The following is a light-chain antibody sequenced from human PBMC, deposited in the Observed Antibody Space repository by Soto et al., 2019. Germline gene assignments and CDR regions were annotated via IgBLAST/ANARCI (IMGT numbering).Light chain of an antibody. CDR1: SSDVGGYNY. CDR2: DVG. CDR3: SSFTSSSTRV. V-gene: IGLV2-14*01. Sequence: QSALTQPASVSGSPGQSITISCTGTSSDVGGYNYVSWYQQHPGKAPKLMIFDVGNRPSGVSNRFSGSKSGNTASLTISGLQAEDEADYYRSSFTSSSTRVFGGGTKLTVL. J-gene: IGLJ2*01.